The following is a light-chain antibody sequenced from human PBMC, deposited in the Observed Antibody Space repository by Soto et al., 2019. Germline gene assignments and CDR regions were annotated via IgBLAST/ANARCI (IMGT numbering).Light chain of an antibody. CDR1: SSDVGGYAY. CDR2: EVS. V-gene: IGLV2-14*01. Sequence: QSVLTQPRSVSGSPGQSITISCTGTSSDVGGYAYVSWYQQYPGKAPKLVISEVSNRPSGVSHRFSGSRSGNTASLTISGLQAEDEADYYCCSSAGRSTYVFGSGSKVTV. CDR3: CSSAGRSTYV. J-gene: IGLJ1*01.